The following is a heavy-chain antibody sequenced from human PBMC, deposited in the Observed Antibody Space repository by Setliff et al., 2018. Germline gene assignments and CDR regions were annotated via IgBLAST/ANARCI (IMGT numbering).Heavy chain of an antibody. CDR2: LNPSSGNT. CDR3: ARAHSGSDFHDPFDI. D-gene: IGHD1-26*01. J-gene: IGHJ3*02. CDR1: GYSFTSND. Sequence: EASVKVSCKASGYSFTSNDINWVRQATGQGPEWMGWLNPSSGNTGYAPKCQGRVTITRSTSLSTAYMELSSLRSEDTAIYYCARAHSGSDFHDPFDIWGQGTMVTVSS. V-gene: IGHV1-8*03.